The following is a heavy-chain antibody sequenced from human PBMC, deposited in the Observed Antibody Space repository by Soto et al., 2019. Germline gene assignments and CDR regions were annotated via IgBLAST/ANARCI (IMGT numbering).Heavy chain of an antibody. Sequence: QVQLQESGPGLVKPSGTLSLTCAVSGGSINNNNWWSWVRQPPGKGLGWIGEIYQSGSTNYNPSLKSPVYIVLDEGKSQFSLKLGSATAADTAVYYCARVSGSSWYSYDYYGMDVWGQGTTVAVAS. D-gene: IGHD6-13*01. CDR3: ARVSGSSWYSYDYYGMDV. CDR2: IYQSGST. J-gene: IGHJ6*02. CDR1: GGSINNNNW. V-gene: IGHV4-4*02.